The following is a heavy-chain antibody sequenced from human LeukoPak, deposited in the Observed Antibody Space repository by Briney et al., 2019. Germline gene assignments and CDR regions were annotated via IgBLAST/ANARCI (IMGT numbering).Heavy chain of an antibody. J-gene: IGHJ3*01. CDR1: GFTFSSYE. CDR2: ITRSSSTI. Sequence: PGGSLRLSCAASGFTFSSYEMNWVRQAPGKGLEWVSYITRSSSTIYYADSVKGRFTISRDNDKNLLYLQMNRLRVEDADLYYCARDKSPYCGRDCYAFDVWGQGTMVTVSS. D-gene: IGHD2-21*02. CDR3: ARDKSPYCGRDCYAFDV. V-gene: IGHV3-48*03.